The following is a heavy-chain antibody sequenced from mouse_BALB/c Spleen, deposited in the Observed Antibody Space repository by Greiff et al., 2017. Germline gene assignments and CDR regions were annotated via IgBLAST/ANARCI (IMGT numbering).Heavy chain of an antibody. CDR3: APYYYGSSYEDYFDY. D-gene: IGHD1-1*01. CDR1: GYTFTSYT. Sequence: QVQLQQSAAELARPGASVKMSCKASGYTFTSYTMHWVKQRPGQGLEWIGYINPSSGYTEYNQKFKDKTTLTADKSSSTAYMQLSSLTSEDSAVYYCAPYYYGSSYEDYFDYWGQGTTLTVSS. CDR2: INPSSGYT. J-gene: IGHJ2*01. V-gene: IGHV1-4*02.